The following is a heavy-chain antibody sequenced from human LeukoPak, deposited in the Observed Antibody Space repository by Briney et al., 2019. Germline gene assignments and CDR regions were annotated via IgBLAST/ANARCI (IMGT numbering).Heavy chain of an antibody. V-gene: IGHV1-69*05. J-gene: IGHJ4*02. CDR1: GGTFSSYA. CDR2: IIPIFGTA. Sequence: ASVKVSCKASGGTFSSYAISWVRQAPGQGLEWMGGIIPIFGTANYAQKFQGRVTITTDESTSTAYMELSSLRSEDTAVYYCARGFSSSSPFDYWGQGTLVTVSS. D-gene: IGHD6-6*01. CDR3: ARGFSSSSPFDY.